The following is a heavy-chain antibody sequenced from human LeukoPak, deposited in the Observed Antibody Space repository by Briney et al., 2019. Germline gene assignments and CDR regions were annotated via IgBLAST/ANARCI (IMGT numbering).Heavy chain of an antibody. CDR1: GFTFSSYA. J-gene: IGHJ4*02. CDR2: ISYDGSNK. D-gene: IGHD3-22*01. CDR3: ARDRRSLSLGYYAITIDY. Sequence: GGSLRLSCAASGFTFSSYAKHWVRQAPGKGLEWVAVISYDGSNKYYADSVKGRFTISRDNSKNTLYLQMNSLRAEDTAVYYCARDRRSLSLGYYAITIDYWGQGTLVTVSS. V-gene: IGHV3-30*04.